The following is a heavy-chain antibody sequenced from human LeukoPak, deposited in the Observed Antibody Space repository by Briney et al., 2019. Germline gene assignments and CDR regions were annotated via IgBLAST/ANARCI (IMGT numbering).Heavy chain of an antibody. CDR1: GFTFSSYA. V-gene: IGHV3-23*01. CDR2: ISGSGGST. J-gene: IGHJ4*02. CDR3: AKDNLRSYSSSWYDY. D-gene: IGHD6-13*01. Sequence: GGSLRLSCAASGFTFSSYAMGWVRQAPGKGLEWVSAISGSGGSTYYADSVKGRFTISRDNSKNTLYLQMNSLRAEDTAVYYCAKDNLRSYSSSWYDYWGQGTLVTVSS.